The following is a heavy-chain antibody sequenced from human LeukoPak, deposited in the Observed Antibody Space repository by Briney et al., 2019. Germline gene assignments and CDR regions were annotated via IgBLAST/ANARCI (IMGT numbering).Heavy chain of an antibody. V-gene: IGHV3-7*01. J-gene: IGHJ4*02. D-gene: IGHD1-1*01. CDR1: GFPFSNYW. CDR2: IKHDGSEI. Sequence: GGSLRLSCAASGFPFSNYWMSWVRQAPGKGLEWVANIKHDGSEIYYADSVKGRFTISKDNANNSLYLQMDSLRVEDTAVYFCARDNAVPATGQDSWGQGTLVTVSS. CDR3: ARDNAVPATGQDS.